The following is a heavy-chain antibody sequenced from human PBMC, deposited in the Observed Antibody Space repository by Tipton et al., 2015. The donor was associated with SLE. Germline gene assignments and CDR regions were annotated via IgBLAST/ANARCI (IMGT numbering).Heavy chain of an antibody. Sequence: LVQSGGGVVQPGRSLRLSCAASGFTFSSYAMHWVRQAPGKGLEWVAVISYDGSNKYYADSVKGRFTISRDNSKNTLYLQMNSLRAEDTAVYYCARGLDGSAFDYWGQGTLVTVSS. CDR3: ARGLDGSAFDY. J-gene: IGHJ4*02. D-gene: IGHD3-22*01. CDR2: ISYDGSNK. CDR1: GFTFSSYA. V-gene: IGHV3-30*04.